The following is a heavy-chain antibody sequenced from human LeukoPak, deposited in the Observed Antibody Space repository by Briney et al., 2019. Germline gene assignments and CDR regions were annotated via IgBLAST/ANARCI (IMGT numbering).Heavy chain of an antibody. CDR2: ISYDGSNK. CDR1: GFTFSSYA. J-gene: IGHJ5*02. V-gene: IGHV3-30-3*01. D-gene: IGHD3-9*01. CDR3: ARDNARPILTGYYQRPYNWFDP. Sequence: PGGSLRLSCAASGFTFSSYAMHWVRQAPGKGLEWVAVISYDGSNKYYADSVKGRFTISRDNSKNTLYLQMNSLRAEDTAVYYCARDNARPILTGYYQRPYNWFDPWGQGTLVTVSS.